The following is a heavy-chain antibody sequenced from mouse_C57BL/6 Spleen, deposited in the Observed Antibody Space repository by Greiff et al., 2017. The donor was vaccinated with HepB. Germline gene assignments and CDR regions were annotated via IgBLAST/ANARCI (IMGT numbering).Heavy chain of an antibody. CDR3: TRRGLGLDY. Sequence: VKLMESGAELVRPGASVTLSCKASGYTFTDYEMHWVKQTPVHGLEWIGAIDPETGGTAYNQKFKGKAILTADKSSSTAYMELRSLTSEDSAVYYCTRRGLGLDYWGQGTTLTVSS. D-gene: IGHD4-1*01. CDR1: GYTFTDYE. J-gene: IGHJ2*01. V-gene: IGHV1-15*01. CDR2: IDPETGGT.